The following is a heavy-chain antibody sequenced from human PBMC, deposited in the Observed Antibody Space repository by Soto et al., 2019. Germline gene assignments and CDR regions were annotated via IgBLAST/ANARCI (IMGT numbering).Heavy chain of an antibody. V-gene: IGHV3-7*01. CDR1: GFVFNTFW. Sequence: EVQLVESGGGLVQPGGSLRLSCAASGFVFNTFWMSWVRQAPGKGLEWVANIRQDGSEQFYVDSVKGRFTISRDNAKNSLYLQMNSLRAEDTAVYYCARASFYGDYYFDHWGQGTLVTVSP. D-gene: IGHD4-17*01. CDR3: ARASFYGDYYFDH. J-gene: IGHJ4*02. CDR2: IRQDGSEQ.